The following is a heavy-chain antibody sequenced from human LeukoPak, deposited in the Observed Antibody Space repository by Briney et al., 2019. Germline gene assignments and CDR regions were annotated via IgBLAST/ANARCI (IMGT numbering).Heavy chain of an antibody. D-gene: IGHD3-3*01. J-gene: IGHJ5*02. CDR3: ARGRRDFWSGYSNWFDP. CDR1: SGSFSGYY. V-gene: IGHV4-34*01. CDR2: INHSGST. Sequence: SETLSLTCVIYSGSFSGYYWSWIRQPPGKGLEWIGEINHSGSTNYNPSLKSRVTISVDTSKNQFSLKLSSVTAADTAVYYCARGRRDFWSGYSNWFDPWGQGTLVTVSS.